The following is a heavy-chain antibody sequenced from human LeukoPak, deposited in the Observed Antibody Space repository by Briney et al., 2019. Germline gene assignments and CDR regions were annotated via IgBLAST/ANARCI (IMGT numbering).Heavy chain of an antibody. CDR1: GFTFSIYG. CDR2: ISHGGDNE. Sequence: GGSLRLSCAASGFTFSIYGMHWVRQAPGKGLEWVSVISHGGDNEYYADSVKGRFTISRDNSKNTLYLQMNSLRAEDTALYYCAKVGGSGNYLHYFDYWGQGTLVTVSS. CDR3: AKVGGSGNYLHYFDY. D-gene: IGHD3-10*01. J-gene: IGHJ4*02. V-gene: IGHV3-30*18.